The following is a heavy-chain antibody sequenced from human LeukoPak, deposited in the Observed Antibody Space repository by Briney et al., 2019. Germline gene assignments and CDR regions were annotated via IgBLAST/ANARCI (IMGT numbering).Heavy chain of an antibody. CDR3: ARDPLRDYLFDY. CDR1: GGSISSSSYY. CDR2: IYYSGST. Sequence: SETLSLTCTVSGGSISSSSYYWGWIRQPPGKGLEWIGSIYYSGSTYYNPSLKSRVTISVDTSKNQFSLKLSSVTAADTAVYYCARDPLRDYLFDYWGQGTLVTVSS. J-gene: IGHJ4*02. V-gene: IGHV4-39*07. D-gene: IGHD4-11*01.